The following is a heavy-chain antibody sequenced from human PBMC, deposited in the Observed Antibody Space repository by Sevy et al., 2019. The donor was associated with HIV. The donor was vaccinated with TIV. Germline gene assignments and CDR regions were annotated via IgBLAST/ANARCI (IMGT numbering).Heavy chain of an antibody. Sequence: GGSLRLSCAASGFTFNYYFMNWVRQAPGKGLEWVSYISSHSSNIHYADSVKGRFTISRDNAKNSLYLQINSLRAEDTAVYYCARGDYYGSLYYFDQWGQGTLVTVSS. J-gene: IGHJ4*02. V-gene: IGHV3-21*06. D-gene: IGHD3-10*01. CDR2: ISSHSSNI. CDR1: GFTFNYYF. CDR3: ARGDYYGSLYYFDQ.